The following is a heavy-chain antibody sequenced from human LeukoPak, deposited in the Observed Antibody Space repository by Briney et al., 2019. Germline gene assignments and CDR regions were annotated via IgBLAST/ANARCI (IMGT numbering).Heavy chain of an antibody. D-gene: IGHD5-24*01. CDR1: GFTFSYYS. V-gene: IGHV3-21*01. J-gene: IGHJ4*02. Sequence: GGSLRLSCAASGFTFSYYSMNWVRQAPGKGLEWVSSISSSSRSYIYYADSVKGRFTISRDNAKNSLYLQMNSLRAADTAVYYCARDAWLQPLPDYWGLGTLVTVSS. CDR2: ISSSSRSYI. CDR3: ARDAWLQPLPDY.